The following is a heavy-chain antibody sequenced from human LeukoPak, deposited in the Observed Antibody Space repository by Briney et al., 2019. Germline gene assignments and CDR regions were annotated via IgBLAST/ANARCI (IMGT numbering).Heavy chain of an antibody. CDR3: ARDGDFGDYDYYYGMDV. Sequence: GGSLRLSCAASGFTVSSNYMSWVRHAPGKGLEWVSVIYSGGSTYYADSVKGRFTISRDNSKNTLYLQMNSLRAEDTAVYYCARDGDFGDYDYYYGMDVWGQGTTVTVSS. D-gene: IGHD4-17*01. CDR2: IYSGGST. J-gene: IGHJ6*02. V-gene: IGHV3-66*02. CDR1: GFTVSSNY.